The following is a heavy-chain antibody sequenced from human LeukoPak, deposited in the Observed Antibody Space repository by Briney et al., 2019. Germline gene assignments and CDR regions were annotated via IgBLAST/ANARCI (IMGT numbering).Heavy chain of an antibody. D-gene: IGHD3-10*01. CDR2: ISAYNGNT. CDR1: GYTFTSYG. Sequence: GASVKVSCKASGYTFTSYGISGVRQAPGQGLEWMGWISAYNGNTNYAQKLQGRVTMTTDTSTSTAYMELRSLRSDDTAVYYCARDPYGSGSYYVYYYYYMDVWGKGTAVTVSS. CDR3: ARDPYGSGSYYVYYYYYMDV. V-gene: IGHV1-18*01. J-gene: IGHJ6*03.